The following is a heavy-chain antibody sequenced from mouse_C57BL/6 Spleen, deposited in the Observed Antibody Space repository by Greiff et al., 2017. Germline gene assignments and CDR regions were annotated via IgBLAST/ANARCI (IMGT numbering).Heavy chain of an antibody. J-gene: IGHJ4*01. CDR1: GYTFTDYY. D-gene: IGHD3-3*01. Sequence: EVQLQQSGPELVKPGASVKISCKASGYTFTDYYMNWVKQSHGKSLEWIGDINPNNGGTSYNQKFKGKATLTVDKSSSTAYMELRSLTSEDSAVYYCARLLWDYWGQGTSVTVSS. CDR3: ARLLWDY. CDR2: INPNNGGT. V-gene: IGHV1-26*01.